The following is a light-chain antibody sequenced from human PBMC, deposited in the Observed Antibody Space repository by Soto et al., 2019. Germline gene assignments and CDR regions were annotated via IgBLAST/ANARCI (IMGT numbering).Light chain of an antibody. Sequence: EIVLTQSPGTLSLSPGDRVTLSCRASQSVSTNYFSWYQQKPGQAPRLLIYATSSRAVGIPDRFSGSGSGTDVTLTISRLEPEDFAMCSCQQYGDYNSPMYSFGQGTRLEI. J-gene: IGKJ2*03. V-gene: IGKV3-20*01. CDR1: QSVSTNY. CDR3: QQYGDYNSPMYS. CDR2: ATS.